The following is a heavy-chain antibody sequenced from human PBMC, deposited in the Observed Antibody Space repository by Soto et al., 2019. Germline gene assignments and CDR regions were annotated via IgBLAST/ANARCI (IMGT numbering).Heavy chain of an antibody. Sequence: SVKVSCKASGGTFSSYAISWVRQAPGQGLEWMGGIIPIVGTANYAQKFQGRVTMTEDTSTHTAYMELSSLRSEDTAVYYCATNRSPSYYDILTGYPTRTYYYYMDVWGKGTTVTVSS. V-gene: IGHV1-69*06. CDR3: ATNRSPSYYDILTGYPTRTYYYYMDV. J-gene: IGHJ6*03. CDR2: IIPIVGTA. CDR1: GGTFSSYA. D-gene: IGHD3-9*01.